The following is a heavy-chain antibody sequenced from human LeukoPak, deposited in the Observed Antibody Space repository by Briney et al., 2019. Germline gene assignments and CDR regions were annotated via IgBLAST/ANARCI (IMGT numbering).Heavy chain of an antibody. CDR3: ASKGLYSNDHFDY. V-gene: IGHV3-23*01. CDR1: GFTFSSYA. D-gene: IGHD6-13*01. J-gene: IGHJ4*02. CDR2: INSAGVNT. Sequence: GGSLRLSCAASGFTFSSYAMSWVRQAPGKGLEWVSSINSAGVNTYYADPVKGRFTISRDNPKNTLHLQMNSLRAEDTAVYYCASKGLYSNDHFDYWAQGTLVTVSS.